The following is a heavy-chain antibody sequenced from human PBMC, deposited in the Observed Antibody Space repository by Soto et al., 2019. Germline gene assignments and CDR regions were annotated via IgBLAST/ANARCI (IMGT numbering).Heavy chain of an antibody. CDR2: ISAYNGNT. V-gene: IGHV1-18*04. D-gene: IGHD6-13*01. J-gene: IGHJ6*02. Sequence: ASVKVSCKASGYTFTSYGISWVRQAPGQGLEWMGWISAYNGNTNYAQKLQGRVTMTTDTSTSTAYMELRSLRSDDTAVYYCARDATYSSSWNRYYYYGMDVWGQGTKVTVSS. CDR1: GYTFTSYG. CDR3: ARDATYSSSWNRYYYYGMDV.